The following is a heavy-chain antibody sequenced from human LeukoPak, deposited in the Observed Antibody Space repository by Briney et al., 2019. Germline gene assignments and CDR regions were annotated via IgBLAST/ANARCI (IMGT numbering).Heavy chain of an antibody. D-gene: IGHD3-9*01. Sequence: ASVKVSCKASGYTFTSYGISWVRQAPGQGLEWMGWISAYNGNTNYAQKLQGRVTMTTDTSTSTPYMELRSLRSDDTSVYYCGRKPDWNSWFDPWGQGTLVNVFS. V-gene: IGHV1-18*01. CDR1: GYTFTSYG. J-gene: IGHJ5*02. CDR3: GRKPDWNSWFDP. CDR2: ISAYNGNT.